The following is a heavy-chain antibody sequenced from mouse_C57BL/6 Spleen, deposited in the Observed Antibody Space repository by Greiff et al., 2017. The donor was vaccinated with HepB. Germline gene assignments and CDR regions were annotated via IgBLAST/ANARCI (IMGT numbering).Heavy chain of an antibody. V-gene: IGHV1-19*01. CDR1: GYTFTDYY. CDR2: INPYNGGT. D-gene: IGHD2-4*01. CDR3: ARSTDYGDGYFDD. J-gene: IGHJ2*01. Sequence: VQLQQSGPVLVKPGASVKMSCKASGYTFTDYYMNWVKQSHGKSLEWIGVINPYNGGTSYNQKFKGKATLTVDKSSSTAYMELNSLTSEDSAVYYCARSTDYGDGYFDDWGRGTTLTVSS.